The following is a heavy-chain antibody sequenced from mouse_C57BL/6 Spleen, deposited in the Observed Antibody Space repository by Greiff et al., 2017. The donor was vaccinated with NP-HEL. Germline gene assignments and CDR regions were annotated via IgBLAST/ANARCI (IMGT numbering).Heavy chain of an antibody. Sequence: VQLKESGGDLVKPGGSLKLSCAASGFTFSSYGMSWVRQTPDKRLEWVATISSGGSYTYYPDSVKGRFTISRDNAKNTLYLQMSSLKSEDTAMYYCARLIVATYYFDYWGQGTTLTVSS. CDR2: ISSGGSYT. V-gene: IGHV5-6*01. CDR3: ARLIVATYYFDY. CDR1: GFTFSSYG. J-gene: IGHJ2*01. D-gene: IGHD1-1*01.